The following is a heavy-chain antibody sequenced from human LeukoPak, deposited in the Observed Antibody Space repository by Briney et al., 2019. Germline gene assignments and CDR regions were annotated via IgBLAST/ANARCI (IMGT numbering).Heavy chain of an antibody. D-gene: IGHD6-13*01. V-gene: IGHV1-69*13. Sequence: ASVKVSCKASGGTFSSYAISWVRQAPGQGLEWMGGIIPIFGTANYAQKFQGRVTITADESTSTAYMELSSLRSEDTAVYYCASSPLLQQLSYFDYWGQGTLVTVSS. CDR1: GGTFSSYA. CDR3: ASSPLLQQLSYFDY. J-gene: IGHJ4*02. CDR2: IIPIFGTA.